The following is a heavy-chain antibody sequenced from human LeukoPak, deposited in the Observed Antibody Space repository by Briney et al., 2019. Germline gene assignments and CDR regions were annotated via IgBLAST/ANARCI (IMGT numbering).Heavy chain of an antibody. D-gene: IGHD2-2*01. V-gene: IGHV4-34*01. CDR3: ASGPVSNTIVPAASMDV. CDR1: GWSFNGYY. Sequence: SETLSLTCAVYGWSFNGYYWNWIRQPPGKGLEWIGEINHSGSTNYNPSLKSRVTISVDTSKNQFSLKLSSVTAADTAVYLCASGPVSNTIVPAASMDVWGQGTTVTVSS. J-gene: IGHJ6*02. CDR2: INHSGST.